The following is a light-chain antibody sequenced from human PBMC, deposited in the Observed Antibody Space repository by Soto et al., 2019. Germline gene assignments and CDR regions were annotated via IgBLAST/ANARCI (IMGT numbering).Light chain of an antibody. CDR2: EVS. J-gene: IGLJ2*01. CDR1: STDVGCYNY. CDR3: SSFAGNSNLV. V-gene: IGLV2-8*01. Sequence: QSVLTQPPSASGSPGQSVTISCTGTSTDVGCYNYVSWYQQHPGKAPKLMISEVSKRPSGVPDRFSGSKSGSTASLTVSGLQAEDETDYYCSSFAGNSNLVFGGGTKLTVL.